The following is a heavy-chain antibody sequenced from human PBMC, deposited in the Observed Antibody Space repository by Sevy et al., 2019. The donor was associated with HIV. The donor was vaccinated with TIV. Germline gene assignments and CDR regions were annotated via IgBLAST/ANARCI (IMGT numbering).Heavy chain of an antibody. CDR2: ISADAKKQ. J-gene: IGHJ4*02. D-gene: IGHD7-27*01. CDR3: ARDLTERYTIDY. Sequence: GGSLRLSCTVSGFTLKSHTMYWVHQAPGKGLEWVAFISADAKKQNYADSVKGRFTISRDNFKNTLYLQVNSLRAEDTAIYYCARDLTERYTIDYWGQGILVTVSS. CDR1: GFTLKSHT. V-gene: IGHV3-30*04.